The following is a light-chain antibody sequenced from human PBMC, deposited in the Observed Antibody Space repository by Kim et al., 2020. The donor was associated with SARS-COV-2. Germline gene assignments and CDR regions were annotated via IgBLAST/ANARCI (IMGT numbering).Light chain of an antibody. J-gene: IGKJ3*01. V-gene: IGKV1-12*01. Sequence: DIQMTQSPSSVSASIGDRVTITCRASEDIGNWLAWYQQKPGNAPKLLIYPAANVQSGVPSRFSGGASGTDFTLTISSLQPEDFGTYYCQQANTLPLTFGPGTKVDIK. CDR1: EDIGNW. CDR3: QQANTLPLT. CDR2: PAA.